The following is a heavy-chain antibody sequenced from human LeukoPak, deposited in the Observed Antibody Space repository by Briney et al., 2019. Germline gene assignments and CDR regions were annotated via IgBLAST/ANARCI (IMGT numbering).Heavy chain of an antibody. D-gene: IGHD3-9*01. J-gene: IGHJ4*02. CDR3: ASYDILTGYYLFDY. Sequence: SETLSLTCAVYGGSFSGYYWSWIRQPPGKGLEWIGEINHSGSTNYNPSLKSRVTISVDTSKNQFSLKLSSVTAADTAVYYCASYDILTGYYLFDYWGQGTLVTVSS. CDR2: INHSGST. V-gene: IGHV4-34*01. CDR1: GGSFSGYY.